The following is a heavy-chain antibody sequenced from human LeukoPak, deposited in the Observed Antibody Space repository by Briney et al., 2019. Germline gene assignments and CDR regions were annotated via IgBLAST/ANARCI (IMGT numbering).Heavy chain of an antibody. D-gene: IGHD3-10*01. V-gene: IGHV1-8*01. CDR3: ARVILVRGVIHYYYYGMDV. J-gene: IGHJ6*02. CDR1: GYTFTSYD. Sequence: ASVNVSCKASGYTFTSYDINWVRPATGQGLEWMGWMNPNRGNTGYAQKFQSRVTMTRDTSIRTAYMELSSLRSEDTAVYYCARVILVRGVIHYYYYGMDVWGQGTTVTVSS. CDR2: MNPNRGNT.